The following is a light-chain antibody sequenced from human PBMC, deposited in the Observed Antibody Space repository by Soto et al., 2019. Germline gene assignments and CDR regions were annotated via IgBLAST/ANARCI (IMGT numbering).Light chain of an antibody. CDR3: QLYNDWPPQLP. J-gene: IGKJ4*01. CDR2: GAS. V-gene: IGKV3-15*01. CDR1: QTVSSK. Sequence: EIVMTQSPATLSVSVGERATLSCRASQTVSSKLAWYQQKPGQAPRLLIYGASTRATGIPARFTGSGSGTDFTLSISTLPSEDFAVYYCQLYNDWPPQLPVGGGTKVEFK.